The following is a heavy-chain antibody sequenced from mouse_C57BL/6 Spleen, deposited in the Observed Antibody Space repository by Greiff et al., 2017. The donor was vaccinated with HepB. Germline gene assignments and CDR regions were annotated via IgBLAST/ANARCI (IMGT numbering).Heavy chain of an antibody. CDR3: ARSGYSNFYFDY. V-gene: IGHV1-52*01. CDR2: IDPSDSET. Sequence: QVQLQQSGAELVRPGSSVKLSCKASGYTFTSYWMHWVKQRPIQGLEWIGNIDPSDSETHYNQKFKDKATLTVDKSSSTAYMQLSSLTSEDSAVYYCARSGYSNFYFDYWGQGTTLTVSS. CDR1: GYTFTSYW. D-gene: IGHD2-5*01. J-gene: IGHJ2*01.